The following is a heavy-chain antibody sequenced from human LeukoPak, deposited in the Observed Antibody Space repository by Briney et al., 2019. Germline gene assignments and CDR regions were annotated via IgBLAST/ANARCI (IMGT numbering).Heavy chain of an antibody. CDR1: GFTVSSNY. CDR3: ARETPLGHDFDY. Sequence: GGSLRLSCAASGFTVSSNYMSWVRQAPGEGLEWVSVIYSGGNTSYADSVKGRFTISRDNSKNTLYLQMNSLRAEDTAVYYCARETPLGHDFDYWGQGTLVTVSS. J-gene: IGHJ4*02. V-gene: IGHV3-53*01. CDR2: IYSGGNT.